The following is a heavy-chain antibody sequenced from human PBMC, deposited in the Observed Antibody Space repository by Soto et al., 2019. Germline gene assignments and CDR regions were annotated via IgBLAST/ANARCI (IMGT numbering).Heavy chain of an antibody. CDR3: ARNGLYRTAGTPPYYYYGMDV. D-gene: IGHD6-13*01. V-gene: IGHV5-51*01. Sequence: PGESLKISCKASGYSFSSWWIGWVRQMPGKGLEWMGIIYPGDSDTRYSPSFQGQVTISADKSISTAYLQWSSLKASDTAMYYCARNGLYRTAGTPPYYYYGMDVWGQGTTVTVSS. CDR1: GYSFSSWW. J-gene: IGHJ6*02. CDR2: IYPGDSDT.